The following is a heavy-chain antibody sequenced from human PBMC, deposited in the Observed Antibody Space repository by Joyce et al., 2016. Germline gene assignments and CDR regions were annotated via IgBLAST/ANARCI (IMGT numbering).Heavy chain of an antibody. CDR2: IDPVYSYT. J-gene: IGHJ4*02. CDR1: GYTFTKYW. Sequence: EVRLVQSGAEVKKPGESLTISCKASGYTFTKYWITWVRQMPGRAPECMGHIDPVYSYTDYSPSFQGHVSISIDRSTSTAYLQWSSLTASDTAIYYCAALFPCSNGICEDFDYWGQGTLVTVSS. D-gene: IGHD2-8*01. V-gene: IGHV5-10-1*03. CDR3: AALFPCSNGICEDFDY.